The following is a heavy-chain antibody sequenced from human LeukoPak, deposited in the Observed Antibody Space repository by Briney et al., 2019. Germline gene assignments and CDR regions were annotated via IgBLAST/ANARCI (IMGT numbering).Heavy chain of an antibody. CDR2: IYHSGST. J-gene: IGHJ3*02. V-gene: IGHV4-4*02. D-gene: IGHD4-17*01. Sequence: PSGTLSLTCAVSGGSISSSNWWSWVRQPPGKGLEWIGEIYHSGSTNYNPSLKSRVTISVDKSKNQFSLKLSSVTAADTAVYYCARDARSITTVTTGWTGDAFDIWGQGTMVTVSS. CDR1: GGSISSSNW. CDR3: ARDARSITTVTTGWTGDAFDI.